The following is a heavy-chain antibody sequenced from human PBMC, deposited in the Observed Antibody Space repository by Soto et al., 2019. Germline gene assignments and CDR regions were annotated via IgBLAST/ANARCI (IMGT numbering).Heavy chain of an antibody. CDR2: ISAYNGNT. Sequence: GASVKVSCKASGYTFTSYGISWVRQAPGQGLEWMGWISAYNGNTNYAQKLQGRVTMTTDTSTSTAYMELRSLRSDDTAVYYCARDGLAGDCERYYYYGMDVWGQGTTVTVSS. J-gene: IGHJ6*02. CDR3: ARDGLAGDCERYYYYGMDV. CDR1: GYTFTSYG. D-gene: IGHD2-21*02. V-gene: IGHV1-18*01.